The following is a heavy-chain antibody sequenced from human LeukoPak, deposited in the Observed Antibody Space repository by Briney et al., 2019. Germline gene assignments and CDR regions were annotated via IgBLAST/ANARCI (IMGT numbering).Heavy chain of an antibody. J-gene: IGHJ4*02. D-gene: IGHD6-19*01. CDR1: GYSFTSYW. Sequence: GESLKISCKGSGYSFTSYWIAWVRQMPGKGLEWMGIIYPDDSDTRYSPSSQGQVTITADKSISTAYLQWSSLKASDNAVYYCARQRRSSGWPNDYRGQGTLVTVSS. V-gene: IGHV5-51*01. CDR2: IYPDDSDT. CDR3: ARQRRSSGWPNDY.